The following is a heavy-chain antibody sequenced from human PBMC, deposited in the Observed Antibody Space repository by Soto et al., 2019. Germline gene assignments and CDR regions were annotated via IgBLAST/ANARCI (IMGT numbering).Heavy chain of an antibody. V-gene: IGHV1-46*01. J-gene: IGHJ4*02. CDR3: ARDPPLGGWNLTPRGDY. CDR1: GYTFTSYY. CDR2: INPSGGST. D-gene: IGHD1-7*01. Sequence: ASVKVSCKASGYTFTSYYMHWVRQAPGQGLEWMGIINPSGGSTSYAQKFQGRVTMTRDTSTCTVYMELSSLRSEDTAVYYCARDPPLGGWNLTPRGDYWGQGTLVTVSS.